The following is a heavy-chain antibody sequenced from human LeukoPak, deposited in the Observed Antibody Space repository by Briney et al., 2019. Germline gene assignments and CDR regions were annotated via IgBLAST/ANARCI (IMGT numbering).Heavy chain of an antibody. Sequence: RSGGSLRLSCAASGFTFSSYSMNWVRQAPGKGLEWVSSISSSSSYIYYADSVKGRFTISRDNAKNSLYLQMNSLRAEDTAVYYCARERYDSSGYYPFDYWGQGTLVTVSS. CDR1: GFTFSSYS. J-gene: IGHJ4*02. D-gene: IGHD3-22*01. V-gene: IGHV3-21*01. CDR2: ISSSSSYI. CDR3: ARERYDSSGYYPFDY.